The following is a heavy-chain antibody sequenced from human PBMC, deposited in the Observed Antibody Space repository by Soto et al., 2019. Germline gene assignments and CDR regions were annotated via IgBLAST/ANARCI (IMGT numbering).Heavy chain of an antibody. CDR2: IHTSEST. CDR3: ARALTSAAGLYFDY. J-gene: IGHJ4*02. V-gene: IGHV4-4*07. CDR1: GGSITGYY. D-gene: IGHD6-13*01. Sequence: QVQLQESGPGLVKPSETLSLTCTVSGGSITGYYWSWIRQPAGKGLEWIGRIHTSESTNYNPSLKSRVTLSVDTSSNQFSLRLSSLTAADTAVYYCARALTSAAGLYFDYWGQGTLVTVSS.